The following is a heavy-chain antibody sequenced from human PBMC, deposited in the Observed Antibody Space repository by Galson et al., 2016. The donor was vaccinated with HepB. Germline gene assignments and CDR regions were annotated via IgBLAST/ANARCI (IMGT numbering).Heavy chain of an antibody. V-gene: IGHV3-74*01. CDR1: GFTFSTYW. J-gene: IGHJ5*02. D-gene: IGHD1-26*01. CDR2: TSDDGRGS. Sequence: SLRLSCAASGFTFSTYWMHWFRQAPGKGPVWVSRTSDDGRGSQYEDSVMGRFTISRDNSKKTLDLQMNNLRAEDAAVYYCARDRGGTGSYFDLWGQGILVTVSS. CDR3: ARDRGGTGSYFDL.